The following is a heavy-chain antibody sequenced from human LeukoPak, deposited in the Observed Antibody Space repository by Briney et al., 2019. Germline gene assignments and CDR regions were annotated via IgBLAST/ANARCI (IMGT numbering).Heavy chain of an antibody. V-gene: IGHV3-23*01. CDR1: GFTFSSYG. CDR3: ATGFFYYYYMDV. D-gene: IGHD1-1*01. J-gene: IGHJ6*03. CDR2: ISGSGGST. Sequence: GGTLRLSCAASGFTFSSYGMSWVRQAPGKGLEWVSAISGSGGSTYYADSVKGRFTISRDNSKNTLYLQMNSLRAEDTAVYYCATGFFYYYYMDVWGKGTTVTISS.